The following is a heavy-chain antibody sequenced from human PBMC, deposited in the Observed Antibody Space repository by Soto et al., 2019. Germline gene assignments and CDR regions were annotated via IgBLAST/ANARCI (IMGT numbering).Heavy chain of an antibody. J-gene: IGHJ5*02. D-gene: IGHD6-13*01. CDR2: MNPNSGNT. CDR3: ARKRRDSSSWYNWCDP. Sequence: QVQLVQSGAEVKKPGASVKVSCKASGYTFTSYDINWVRQATGQGLEWMGWMNPNSGNTGSAQKFQGRVTMTRNTSITTAYMELSSLRSEDTAVYYCARKRRDSSSWYNWCDPWGQGTLVTVSS. V-gene: IGHV1-8*01. CDR1: GYTFTSYD.